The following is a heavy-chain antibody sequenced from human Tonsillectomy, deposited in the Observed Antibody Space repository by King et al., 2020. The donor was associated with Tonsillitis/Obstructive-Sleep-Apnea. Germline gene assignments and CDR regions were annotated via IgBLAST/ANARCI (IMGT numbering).Heavy chain of an antibody. CDR3: ARDTGCSGGSCCSFGNHYGMDA. V-gene: IGHV3-30*04. J-gene: IGHJ6*02. CDR1: GFTFSSYA. D-gene: IGHD2-15*01. CDR2: ISNDGSNK. Sequence: QLVQSGGGVVQPGRSLRLSCAASGFTFSSYAMHWVRQAPGKGPEWVAVISNDGSNKYFGDSVKGRFTISRDSSKNTLFLQMNSLRAEDTAVYYCARDTGCSGGSCCSFGNHYGMDAWGQGTTVTVSS.